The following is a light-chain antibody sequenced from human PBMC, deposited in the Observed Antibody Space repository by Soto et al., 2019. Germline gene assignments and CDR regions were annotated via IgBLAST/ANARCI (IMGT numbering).Light chain of an antibody. CDR2: GNE. V-gene: IGLV1-44*01. J-gene: IGLJ2*01. Sequence: QSVLTQPPSTSGTPGQRVTISCSGSSSNIGSNFVYWYQLVPGTAPKLLIYGNEERPSGVPDRFSGSKSGTLASLAISGLQSEDEGDYYCAARDDSLNRVLFGGWTKLTVL. CDR1: SSNIGSNF. CDR3: AARDDSLNRVL.